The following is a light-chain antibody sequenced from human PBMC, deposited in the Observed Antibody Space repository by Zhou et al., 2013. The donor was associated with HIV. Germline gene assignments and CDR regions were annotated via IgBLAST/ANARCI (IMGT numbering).Light chain of an antibody. CDR1: QNVNTW. CDR3: QQYNSSPKT. CDR2: KAS. V-gene: IGKV1-5*03. J-gene: IGKJ2*01. Sequence: DIQMTQSPSTLSASVGDRVTITCRASQNVNTWLAWYQQKPGKAPKILIYKASDLESGVSSRFSGSGSGTEFTLTISSLQPDDFATYYCQQYNSSPKTFGQGTKLEIK.